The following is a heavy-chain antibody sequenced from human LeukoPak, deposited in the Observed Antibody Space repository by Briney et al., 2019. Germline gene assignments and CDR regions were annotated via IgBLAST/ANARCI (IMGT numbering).Heavy chain of an antibody. CDR1: GFTFSSYG. CDR2: ISYDGSNK. V-gene: IGHV3-30*18. D-gene: IGHD3-3*01. J-gene: IGHJ6*02. Sequence: GGSLRLSCAASGFTFSSYGMHWVRQAPGKGLEWVAVISYDGSNKYYADSVKGRFTISRDNSKNTLYLQMNSLRAEDTAVYYCAKDPQDYDFWSGYPYYYYGMDVWGQGTTVTVSS. CDR3: AKDPQDYDFWSGYPYYYYGMDV.